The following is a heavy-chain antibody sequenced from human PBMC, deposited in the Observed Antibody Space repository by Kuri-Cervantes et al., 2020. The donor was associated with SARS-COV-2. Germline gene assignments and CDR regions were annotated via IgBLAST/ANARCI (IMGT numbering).Heavy chain of an antibody. CDR3: AKDLDCSSTSCYDRSPHFGY. V-gene: IGHV3-30*02. J-gene: IGHJ4*02. CDR2: IRYDGSNK. CDR1: GFTFSSYG. Sequence: GGSLRLSCAASGFTFSSYGMHWVRQAPGKGLEWVAFIRYDGSNKYYADSVKGRFTISRDNSKNTLYLQMNSLRAEDTAAYYCAKDLDCSSTSCYDRSPHFGYWGQGTLVTVSS. D-gene: IGHD2-2*01.